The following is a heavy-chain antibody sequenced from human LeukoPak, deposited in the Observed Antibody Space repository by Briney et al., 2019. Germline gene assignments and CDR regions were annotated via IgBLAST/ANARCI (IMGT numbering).Heavy chain of an antibody. CDR2: INPNSGGT. V-gene: IGHV1-2*06. Sequence: ASVKVSCKASGYTFTGYYMHWVRPAPGQGLEWMGRINPNSGGTNYVQKFQGRVTMTRDTSISTAYMELSRLRSDDTAVYYCVLEVLSSGWVSWGQGTLVTVSS. D-gene: IGHD6-19*01. CDR1: GYTFTGYY. CDR3: VLEVLSSGWVS. J-gene: IGHJ5*02.